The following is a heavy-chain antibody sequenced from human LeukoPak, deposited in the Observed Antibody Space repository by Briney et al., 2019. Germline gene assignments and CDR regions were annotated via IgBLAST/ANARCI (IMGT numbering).Heavy chain of an antibody. J-gene: IGHJ4*02. Sequence: GGSLRLSCAASGFTFDDYAVHWVRQAPGKGLEWVSGISWNSGSIGYADSVKGRFTISRDNAKNSLYLQMNSLRAEDTALYYCAKDANPGIAVAGTWTWGQGTLVTVSS. D-gene: IGHD6-19*01. CDR2: ISWNSGSI. CDR1: GFTFDDYA. CDR3: AKDANPGIAVAGTWT. V-gene: IGHV3-9*01.